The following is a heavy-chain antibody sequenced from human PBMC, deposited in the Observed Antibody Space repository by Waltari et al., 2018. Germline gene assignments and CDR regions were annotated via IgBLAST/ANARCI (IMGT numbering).Heavy chain of an antibody. J-gene: IGHJ5*02. CDR1: GYTLTELS. Sequence: QVQLVQSGAEVKKPGASVKVSCKVSGYTLTELSMHWVRQAPGKGLEWMGGFDPEDGETIYAKKFQGRVTMTEETSTDTAYMELSSLRSEDTAVYYCATESHVVPAAEGWFDPWGQGTLVTVSS. V-gene: IGHV1-24*01. CDR2: FDPEDGET. CDR3: ATESHVVPAAEGWFDP. D-gene: IGHD2-2*01.